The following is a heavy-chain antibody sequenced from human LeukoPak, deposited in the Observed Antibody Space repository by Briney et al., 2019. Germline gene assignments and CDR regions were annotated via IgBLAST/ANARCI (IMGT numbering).Heavy chain of an antibody. Sequence: SQTLSLTCTVSGGSISSGDYYWSWIRQPPGMGLEWIGYIYYSGSTYYNPSLKSRVTISVDTSKNQFSLKLSSVTAADTAVYYCARDGYCSGGSCYYFDYWGQGTLVTVSS. CDR1: GGSISSGDYY. V-gene: IGHV4-30-4*01. CDR2: IYYSGST. J-gene: IGHJ4*02. D-gene: IGHD2-15*01. CDR3: ARDGYCSGGSCYYFDY.